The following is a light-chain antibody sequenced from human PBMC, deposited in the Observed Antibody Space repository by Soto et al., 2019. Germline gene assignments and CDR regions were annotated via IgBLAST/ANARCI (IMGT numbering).Light chain of an antibody. CDR1: SSNIGPGYD. V-gene: IGLV1-40*01. J-gene: IGLJ2*01. Sequence: QSVLTQPPSVSGAPGQRVTISCTGTSSNIGPGYDVHWYQHLPGTAPKLLIYDNNNRPSAVSDRFSGSRSGTSASLAITGLQAEDEADYYCQSYDSSLTAVVFGGGTKLTVL. CDR2: DNN. CDR3: QSYDSSLTAVV.